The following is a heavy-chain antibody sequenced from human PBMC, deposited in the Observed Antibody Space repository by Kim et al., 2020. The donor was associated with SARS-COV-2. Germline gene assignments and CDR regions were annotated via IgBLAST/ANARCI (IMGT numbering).Heavy chain of an antibody. CDR1: GYTFTSYY. V-gene: IGHV1-46*01. Sequence: ASVKVSCKASGYTFTSYYMHWVRQAPGQGLEWMGIINPSGGSTSYAQKFQGRVTMTRDTSTSTVYMELSSLRSEDTAVYYCAINGITMVRGVITVDYWGQGTLVTVSS. J-gene: IGHJ4*02. CDR3: AINGITMVRGVITVDY. D-gene: IGHD3-10*01. CDR2: INPSGGST.